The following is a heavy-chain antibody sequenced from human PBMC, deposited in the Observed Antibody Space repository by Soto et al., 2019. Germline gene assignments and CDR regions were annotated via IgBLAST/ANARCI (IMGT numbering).Heavy chain of an antibody. CDR2: ISAFNGYT. V-gene: IGHV1-18*01. Sequence: GASVKTSCKASGYIFNKYGFNWVRQAPGQGLEWMGRISAFNGYTNFAQKFQGRVTLTTDTSTNTAYMELSSLRSDDTAIYYCARGRGVVIPAGTADAFDVWGQGTMVTVSS. J-gene: IGHJ3*01. CDR3: ARGRGVVIPAGTADAFDV. CDR1: GYIFNKYG. D-gene: IGHD2-21*01.